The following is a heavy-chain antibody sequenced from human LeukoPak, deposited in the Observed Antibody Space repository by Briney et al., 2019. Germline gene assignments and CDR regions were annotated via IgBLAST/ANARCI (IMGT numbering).Heavy chain of an antibody. Sequence: GGSLRLSCAASGFTFRSYGMSWVRQAPGKGLEWVSAIAGNGATTNYADSVKGRFTISRDNSKSTLFLQMNSLRVEDTAVYYCAKDSGNWGTNFDYWGQGSLVTVSS. CDR1: GFTFRSYG. CDR2: IAGNGATT. V-gene: IGHV3-23*01. D-gene: IGHD7-27*01. J-gene: IGHJ4*02. CDR3: AKDSGNWGTNFDY.